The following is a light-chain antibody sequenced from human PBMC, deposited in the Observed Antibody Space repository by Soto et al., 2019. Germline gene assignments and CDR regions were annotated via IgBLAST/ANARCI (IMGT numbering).Light chain of an antibody. J-gene: IGLJ3*02. CDR1: SSDVGRYNR. CDR2: EVT. CDR3: CSYTSSNTWV. V-gene: IGLV2-18*02. Sequence: QSVLTQPPSVSGSPGQSVTISCSGTSSDVGRYNRVSWYQQPPGTAPQLIIYEVTDRPSGVPDRFSGSKSGNTASLTISGLQAEDEGDYYCCSYTSSNTWVFGGGTKLTVL.